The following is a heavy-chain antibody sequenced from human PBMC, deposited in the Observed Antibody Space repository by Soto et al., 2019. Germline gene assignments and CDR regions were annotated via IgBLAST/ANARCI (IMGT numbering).Heavy chain of an antibody. J-gene: IGHJ6*03. CDR1: GFTFSSYD. CDR3: ARAHSKGSYYHYYMAF. V-gene: IGHV3-13*01. CDR2: IGTAGDT. D-gene: IGHD4-4*01. Sequence: GGSLRLSCAASGFTFSSYDMHWVRQATGKGLEWVSAIGTAGDTYYPGSVKGRFTISRENAKNSLYLQMNSLRAGDTAVYYCARAHSKGSYYHYYMAFWGKGSSVTVSS.